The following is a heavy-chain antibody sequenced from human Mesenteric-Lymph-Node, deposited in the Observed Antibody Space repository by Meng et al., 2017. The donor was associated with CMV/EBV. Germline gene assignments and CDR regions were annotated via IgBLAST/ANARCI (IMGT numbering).Heavy chain of an antibody. Sequence: GGSLRLSCAASRFTFSNYWIHWVRQAPGQGLAWVSRINTGGTSTYSADSVKGRFTISRDNAKNTLYLQMNSLRAEDTAVYYCARELRRYTGLDVWGQGTTVTVSS. CDR1: RFTFSNYW. J-gene: IGHJ6*02. D-gene: IGHD5-12*01. CDR2: INTGGTST. CDR3: ARELRRYTGLDV. V-gene: IGHV3-74*01.